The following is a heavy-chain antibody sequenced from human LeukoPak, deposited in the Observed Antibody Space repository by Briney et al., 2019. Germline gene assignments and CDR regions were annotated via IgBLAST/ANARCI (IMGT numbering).Heavy chain of an antibody. CDR3: AADLDAYNTLDS. J-gene: IGHJ4*02. V-gene: IGHV3-15*01. CDR2: IKTKSEGGTT. D-gene: IGHD5-24*01. CDR1: GFTFSNTW. Sequence: GGSLRLSCVGSGFTFSNTWMNWVRRAPGKGLEWVGRIKTKSEGGTTHHAAHVKGRFTISRDDSKKTIFLQMNSLKIEDTAIYFCAADLDAYNTLDSWGQGALVTVSS.